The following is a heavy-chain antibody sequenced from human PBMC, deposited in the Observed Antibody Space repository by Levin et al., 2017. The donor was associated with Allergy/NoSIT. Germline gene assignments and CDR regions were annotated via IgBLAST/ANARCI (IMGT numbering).Heavy chain of an antibody. CDR1: RFTFSSFA. J-gene: IGHJ3*02. CDR2: IGDSGDTT. CDR3: AKTQLGDDAFDI. D-gene: IGHD1-1*01. V-gene: IGHV3-23*01. Sequence: PGGSLRLSCAASRFTFSSFAMTWVRQAPGKGLEWVSSIGDSGDTTYYADSVKGRFAISRDNSKNTLYLQMNSLRAEDTAVYYCAKTQLGDDAFDIWGQGTLLAVSS.